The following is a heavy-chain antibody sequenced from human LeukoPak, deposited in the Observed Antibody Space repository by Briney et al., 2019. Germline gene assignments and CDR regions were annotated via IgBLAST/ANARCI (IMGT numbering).Heavy chain of an antibody. V-gene: IGHV3-23*01. Sequence: GGSLRLSCAASGFSFKSYAMSWVRRAPGKGLEWVSAINNDGDSTYSADSVKGRFTVSRDNSKNTLYLQMNSLSAEDTAVYYCAREGPQQNLRYFDWSKSYYYYYGMDVWGQGTTVTVSS. CDR2: INNDGDST. CDR1: GFSFKSYA. J-gene: IGHJ6*02. CDR3: AREGPQQNLRYFDWSKSYYYYYGMDV. D-gene: IGHD3-9*01.